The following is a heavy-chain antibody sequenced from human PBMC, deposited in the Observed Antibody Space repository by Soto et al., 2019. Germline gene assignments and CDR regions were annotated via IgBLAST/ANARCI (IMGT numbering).Heavy chain of an antibody. V-gene: IGHV4-34*01. D-gene: IGHD1-26*01. CDR1: GGSFSGYY. Sequence: SETLSLTCAVYGGSFSGYYWSWIRQPPGKGLEWIGEINHSGSTNYNPSLKSRFTISRDNAKNTLYLQMNSLRAEDTAVYYCTRDDIGLGIDYWGLGTLVTVSS. CDR2: INHSGST. J-gene: IGHJ4*02. CDR3: TRDDIGLGIDY.